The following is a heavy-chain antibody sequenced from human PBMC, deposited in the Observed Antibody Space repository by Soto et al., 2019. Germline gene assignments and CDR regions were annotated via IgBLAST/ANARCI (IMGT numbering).Heavy chain of an antibody. CDR3: ARSGYSYGYNY. CDR2: IYYSGST. D-gene: IGHD5-18*01. CDR1: GGSISSSSYY. V-gene: IGHV4-39*01. Sequence: QLQLQESGPGLVKPSETLSLTCTVSGGSISSSSYYWGWIRQPPGKGLEWIGSIYYSGSTYYNPSLKSRVTISVDTSKNQFSLKLSSVTAADTAVYYCARSGYSYGYNYWGQGTLVTVSS. J-gene: IGHJ4*02.